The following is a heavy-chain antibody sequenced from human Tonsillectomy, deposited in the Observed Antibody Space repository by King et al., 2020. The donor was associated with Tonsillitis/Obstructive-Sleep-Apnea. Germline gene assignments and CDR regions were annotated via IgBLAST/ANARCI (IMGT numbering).Heavy chain of an antibody. Sequence: VQLVESGGGLVQPGGSLRLSCSASGFTFSSYAMHWVRQAPGKGLEYVSAISSNGGSTYYADSVNGRFTISRDNSKNTLYLQMSSLRAEDTAVYYCVKSASTVTSRHFDLWGRGTLVTVSS. V-gene: IGHV3-64D*06. CDR2: ISSNGGST. D-gene: IGHD4-17*01. CDR3: VKSASTVTSRHFDL. J-gene: IGHJ2*01. CDR1: GFTFSSYA.